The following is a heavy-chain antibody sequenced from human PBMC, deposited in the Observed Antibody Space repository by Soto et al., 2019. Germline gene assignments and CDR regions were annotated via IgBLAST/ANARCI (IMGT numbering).Heavy chain of an antibody. CDR2: IKRDGSTT. CDR1: GFTFSDYW. Sequence: EVQLVESGGGLVQPGGSLRLSCAASGFTFSDYWMHWVRQAPGKGLAWVSRIKRDGSTTNYADSVKGRFTISRDNAKNTLYLEMNSLRVEDTADYYCARGAINYYYEDVWGYGTTVTVSS. J-gene: IGHJ6*03. V-gene: IGHV3-74*01. CDR3: ARGAINYYYEDV.